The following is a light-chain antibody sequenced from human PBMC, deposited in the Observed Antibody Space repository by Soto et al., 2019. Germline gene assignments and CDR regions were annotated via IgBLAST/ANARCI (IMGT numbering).Light chain of an antibody. V-gene: IGLV2-11*01. J-gene: IGLJ1*01. CDR1: SSDIGGYNY. CDR3: CSYAGSYIYV. Sequence: QSVLTQPRSVSGSPGQSVTISCTGTSSDIGGYNYVSWYQQHPGKVPKLTLYDVSKRPSGVPDRFSGSKSGNAASLTISGLRAEDEADYYCCSYAGSYIYVFGSGTKVTVL. CDR2: DVS.